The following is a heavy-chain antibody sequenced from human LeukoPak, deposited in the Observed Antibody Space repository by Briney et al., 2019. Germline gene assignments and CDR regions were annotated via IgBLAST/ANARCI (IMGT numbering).Heavy chain of an antibody. CDR3: LTRLRSAIGVDY. D-gene: IGHD4-23*01. CDR1: GFIFTNAW. J-gene: IGHJ4*01. Sequence: KSGGSLRLSCAASGFIFTNAWMNWVRQAPGKGPEWVGRIKSKTDGGAIHYAAPVRGRFSISRDDSINTVYLQMDSLKADDTAVYYCLTRLRSAIGVDYWGQGTLVTVSS. V-gene: IGHV3-15*01. CDR2: IKSKTDGGAI.